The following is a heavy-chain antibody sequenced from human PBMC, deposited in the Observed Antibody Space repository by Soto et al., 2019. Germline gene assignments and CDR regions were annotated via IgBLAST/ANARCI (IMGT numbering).Heavy chain of an antibody. Sequence: SETLSLTCNVSGGSFSPNYWSWIRQPPGRGLEWVGDIYYGGTTSYDSSLKSRVTISVDKSKNQFSLTLNSVTAADTAVYYCARYYVSGSYFDSWGQGTLVTVSS. J-gene: IGHJ5*01. CDR2: IYYGGTT. V-gene: IGHV4-59*08. CDR1: GGSFSPNY. CDR3: ARYYVSGSYFDS. D-gene: IGHD3-10*01.